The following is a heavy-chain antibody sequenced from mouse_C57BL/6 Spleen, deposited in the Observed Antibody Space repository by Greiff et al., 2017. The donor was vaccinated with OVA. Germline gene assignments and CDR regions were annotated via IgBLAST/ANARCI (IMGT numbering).Heavy chain of an antibody. CDR3: ARSDYDVPFAY. V-gene: IGHV1-82*01. J-gene: IGHJ3*01. CDR1: GYAFSSSW. D-gene: IGHD2-4*01. Sequence: VQLQESGPELVKPGASVKISCKASGYAFSSSWMNWVKQRPGKGLEWIGRIYPGDGDTNYNGKFKGKATLTADNSSSTAYMQLSSLTSEDSAVYFCARSDYDVPFAYWGQGTLVTVSA. CDR2: IYPGDGDT.